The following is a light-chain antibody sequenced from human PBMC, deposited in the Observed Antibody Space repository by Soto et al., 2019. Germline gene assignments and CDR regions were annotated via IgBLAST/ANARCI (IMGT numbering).Light chain of an antibody. CDR2: GAS. CDR3: QQYHDSPMT. CDR1: QSVSSN. V-gene: IGKV3-15*01. J-gene: IGKJ3*01. Sequence: EIVMTQSPATLSVSPGERPTLSCRASQSVSSNLAWYQQKPGQAPRLLISGASPRATGIPARFSGSGSGTDLALTISSLQSEDFAVYYCQQYHDSPMTFGPGTKVDIK.